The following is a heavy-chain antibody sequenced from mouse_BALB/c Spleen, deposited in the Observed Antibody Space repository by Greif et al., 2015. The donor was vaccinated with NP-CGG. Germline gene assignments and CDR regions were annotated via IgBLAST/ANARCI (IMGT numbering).Heavy chain of an antibody. D-gene: IGHD3-3*01. Sequence: VMLVESGPGLVQPSQSLSITCTVSGFSLTSYGVHWVRQSPGKGLEWLGVIWSGGSTDYNAAFISRLSISKDNSKSQVFFKMNSLQAKDTAIYYCARNWGGRGPLDYWGQGTTLTVSS. CDR1: GFSLTSYG. V-gene: IGHV2-2*02. CDR3: ARNWGGRGPLDY. CDR2: IWSGGST. J-gene: IGHJ2*01.